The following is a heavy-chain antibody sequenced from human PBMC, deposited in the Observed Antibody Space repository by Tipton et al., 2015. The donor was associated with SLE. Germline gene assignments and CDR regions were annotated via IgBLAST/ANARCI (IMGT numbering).Heavy chain of an antibody. CDR2: IYYSGST. J-gene: IGHJ4*02. CDR3: ARAVTV. Sequence: TLSLTCTVSGGSISSHYWSWIRQPPGKGLEWIGYIYYSGSTNYNPSLKSRVTISVDTSKNQFSLKLSSVTAADTAVYYCARAVTVWGQGTLVTVSS. CDR1: GGSISSHY. D-gene: IGHD5-18*01. V-gene: IGHV4-59*11.